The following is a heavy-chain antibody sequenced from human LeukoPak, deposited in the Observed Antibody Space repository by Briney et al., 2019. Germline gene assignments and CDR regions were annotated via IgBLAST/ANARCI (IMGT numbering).Heavy chain of an antibody. CDR1: GFTFSSYA. CDR2: ISYDGSNK. J-gene: IGHJ4*02. Sequence: PGRSLRLSCAASGFTFSSYAMHWVRQAPGKGLEWEAVISYDGSNKYYADYVKGRFPIPRDNTTNTLYLQMNSLRAEDTAVYYCARASYYGSGSYYGEFGYWGQGTLVTVSS. CDR3: ARASYYGSGSYYGEFGY. D-gene: IGHD3-10*01. V-gene: IGHV3-30*04.